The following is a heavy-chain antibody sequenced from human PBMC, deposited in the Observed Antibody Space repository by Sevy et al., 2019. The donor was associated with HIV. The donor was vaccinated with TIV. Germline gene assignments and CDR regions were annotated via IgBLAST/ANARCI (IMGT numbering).Heavy chain of an antibody. Sequence: GGYLRLSCAASGFTFSNAWMSCVRQAPGKGLEWVGRIKSKTDGGTTEYAAPVKGRFTISRDDSKNTLYLQMNSLKTDDTAVYYCTSSLFTYAFDIWGQGTPVPVSS. V-gene: IGHV3-15*01. CDR1: GFTFSNAW. CDR2: IKSKTDGGTT. J-gene: IGHJ3*02. D-gene: IGHD2-21*01. CDR3: TSSLFTYAFDI.